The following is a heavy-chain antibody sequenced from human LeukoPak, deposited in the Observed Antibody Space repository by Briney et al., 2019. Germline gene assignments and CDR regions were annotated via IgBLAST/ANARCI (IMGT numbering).Heavy chain of an antibody. CDR2: ISAYNGNT. Sequence: ASVTVSCKASGYTFTSYGISWVRQAPGQGLEWMGWISAYNGNTNYAQKLQGRVTITADKSTSTAYMELSSLRSEDTAVYYCARGYCSGGSYYHFDYWGQGTLVTVSS. V-gene: IGHV1-18*01. CDR1: GYTFTSYG. J-gene: IGHJ4*02. CDR3: ARGYCSGGSYYHFDY. D-gene: IGHD2-15*01.